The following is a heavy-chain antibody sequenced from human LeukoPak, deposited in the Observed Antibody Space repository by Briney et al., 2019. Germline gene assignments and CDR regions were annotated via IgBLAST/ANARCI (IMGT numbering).Heavy chain of an antibody. V-gene: IGHV1-8*01. D-gene: IGHD2-2*01. CDR3: ATAVPAAIPIYYYYYYMDV. CDR1: GYTFTSYD. J-gene: IGHJ6*03. CDR2: MNPNSGYT. Sequence: GASVKVSCKASGYTFTSYDIIWVRQATGQGLEWMGWMNPNSGYTGSAQKFQGRVTMTEDTSTDTAYMELSSLRSEDTAVYYCATAVPAAIPIYYYYYYMDVWGKGTTVTISS.